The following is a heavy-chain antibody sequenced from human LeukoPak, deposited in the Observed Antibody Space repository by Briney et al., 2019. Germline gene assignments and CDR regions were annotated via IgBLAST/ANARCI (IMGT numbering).Heavy chain of an antibody. D-gene: IGHD1-14*01. CDR2: INHSGRT. CDR3: ARAPNRARWFDP. CDR1: GGSFSGYY. Sequence: SETLSLTCAVYGGSFSGYYWSWIRQPPGKGLEWIGEINHSGRTNYNQSLKSRVTISVDTSKNQFSLKLSSVTAADTAVYYCARAPNRARWFDPWGQGTLVTVSS. V-gene: IGHV4-34*01. J-gene: IGHJ5*02.